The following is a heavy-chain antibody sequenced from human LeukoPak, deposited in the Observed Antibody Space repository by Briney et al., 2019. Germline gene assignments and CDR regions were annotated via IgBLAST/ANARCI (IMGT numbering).Heavy chain of an antibody. V-gene: IGHV1-8*02. CDR2: MNPNNGNA. CDR3: ARGAWYNSAYTALHYFDY. CDR1: GYTFTNYG. D-gene: IGHD6-19*01. J-gene: IGHJ4*02. Sequence: GASVKVSCKASGYTFTNYGISWVRQATGQGLEWMGWMNPNNGNAGYAQKFQDKVTMTRDTSISTAYMELSSLRSEDTAIYYCARGAWYNSAYTALHYFDYWGQGTLVTVSS.